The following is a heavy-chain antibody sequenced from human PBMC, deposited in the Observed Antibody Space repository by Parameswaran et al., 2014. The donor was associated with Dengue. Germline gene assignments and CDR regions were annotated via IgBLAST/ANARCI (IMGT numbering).Heavy chain of an antibody. Sequence: WIRQPPGKGLEWIGSIYYSGDTFYNPSHKSRVTISVDTSKNQFSLRLSLVTAADTAIYFCGRQMTNYFDFWGPGTLVTVSS. CDR3: GRQMTNYFDF. CDR2: IYYSGDT. V-gene: IGHV4-39*01. J-gene: IGHJ4*02.